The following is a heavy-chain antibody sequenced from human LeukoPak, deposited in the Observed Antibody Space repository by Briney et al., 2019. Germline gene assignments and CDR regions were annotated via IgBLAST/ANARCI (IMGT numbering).Heavy chain of an antibody. J-gene: IGHJ4*02. CDR3: ARVEVATHDY. CDR2: ISSDGSIK. Sequence: PGGSLRLSCTASKFTFSHYGMQWVRQAPGKGLEWVAVISSDGSIKIYADSVKGRFTLSRDNSKNTLYLQMNSLRAEDTAVYYCARVEVATHDYWGQGTLVTVSS. D-gene: IGHD5-24*01. CDR1: KFTFSHYG. V-gene: IGHV3-30*03.